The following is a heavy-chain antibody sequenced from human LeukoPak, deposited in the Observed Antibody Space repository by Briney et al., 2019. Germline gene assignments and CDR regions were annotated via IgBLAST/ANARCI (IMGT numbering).Heavy chain of an antibody. CDR3: ARGSYRVLMVYAHVHTNWFDP. Sequence: SETLSLTCAVYGGSFSGYYWSWIRQPPGKGLEWIGEINHSGSTNYNPSLKSRVTISVDTSKNQFSLKLSSVTAADTAVYYCARGSYRVLMVYAHVHTNWFDPWGQGTLVTVSS. V-gene: IGHV4-34*01. CDR2: INHSGST. CDR1: GGSFSGYY. D-gene: IGHD2-8*01. J-gene: IGHJ5*02.